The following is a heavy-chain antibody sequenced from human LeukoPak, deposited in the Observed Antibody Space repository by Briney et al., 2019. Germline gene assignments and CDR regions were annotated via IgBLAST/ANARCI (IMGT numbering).Heavy chain of an antibody. Sequence: GESLKISCKGSGDSFTSNWIGWVRQMPGKGLEWMGIFYPGDSHTRYSPSFQGQVTISVDKAINTVYLQWSSLKASDTAMYYCARHGSGYEPDYWGQGTLVTVSS. CDR2: FYPGDSHT. D-gene: IGHD5-12*01. CDR3: ARHGSGYEPDY. J-gene: IGHJ4*02. V-gene: IGHV5-51*01. CDR1: GDSFTSNW.